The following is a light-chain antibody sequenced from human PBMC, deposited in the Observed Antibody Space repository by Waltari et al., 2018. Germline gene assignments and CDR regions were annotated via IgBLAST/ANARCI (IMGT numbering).Light chain of an antibody. CDR3: QQYGSSPPRT. CDR1: QTVSSNY. V-gene: IGKV3-20*01. Sequence: EIVLTQSPGTLSLSPGERATLSCRPSQTVSSNYLAWYQQKPGQAPRLLIYGASSRATGIPDRFSGSGSGTDFTLTISRLEPEDFAVYYCQQYGSSPPRTFGQGTKVEIK. J-gene: IGKJ1*01. CDR2: GAS.